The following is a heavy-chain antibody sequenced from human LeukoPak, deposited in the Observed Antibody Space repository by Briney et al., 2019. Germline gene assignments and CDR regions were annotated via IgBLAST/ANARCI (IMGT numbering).Heavy chain of an antibody. CDR2: ISSSGTTI. D-gene: IGHD5-18*01. Sequence: GGSLRLSCAASGFTFRDYYMSWIRQAPGKGLAWVSYISSSGTTIYYADSVKGRFTISRDNANNSLYLQMNSLRAEDTAVYYCATTRGYGNFDYWGQGTLVTVYS. J-gene: IGHJ4*02. CDR1: GFTFRDYY. V-gene: IGHV3-11*01. CDR3: ATTRGYGNFDY.